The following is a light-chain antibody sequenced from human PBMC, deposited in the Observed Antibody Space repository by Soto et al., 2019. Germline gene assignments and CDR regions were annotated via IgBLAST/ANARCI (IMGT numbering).Light chain of an antibody. CDR2: GAS. J-gene: IGKJ4*01. CDR1: QSVSSSY. V-gene: IGKV3-20*01. Sequence: EFVLTQSTGTLSLSPGERATLSCRASQSVSSSYLAWYQQKPGQAPRILIYGASTRATGIPDRFSGSGSGTDFTLTISRLEPEDFAVYYCQQYGSSPPLTFGGGTKLEIK. CDR3: QQYGSSPPLT.